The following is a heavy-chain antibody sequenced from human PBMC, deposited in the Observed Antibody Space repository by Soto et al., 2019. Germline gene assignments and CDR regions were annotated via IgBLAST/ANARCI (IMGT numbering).Heavy chain of an antibody. CDR2: INHSGST. Sequence: QVQLQQWGAGLLKPSETLSLTCAVYGGSFSGYYWTWIRQRPGTGLEWIGEINHSGSTNYNPSLKSRVTISVDTSKNQFSLMLTSVTAADTAVYCCARDKITGLFDYCGQGTVVTVSS. V-gene: IGHV4-34*01. CDR3: ARDKITGLFDY. D-gene: IGHD2-8*02. J-gene: IGHJ4*02. CDR1: GGSFSGYY.